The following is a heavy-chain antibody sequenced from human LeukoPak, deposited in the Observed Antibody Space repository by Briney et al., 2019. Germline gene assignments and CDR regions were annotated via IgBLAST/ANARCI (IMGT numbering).Heavy chain of an antibody. D-gene: IGHD3-22*01. CDR3: ARDALYCYDSGGEGMQS. J-gene: IGHJ5*02. V-gene: IGHV1-18*01. CDR2: ISAYNGNT. CDR1: GYTFTSYG. Sequence: ASVKVSCKASGYTFTSYGISWVRQAPGQGLEWMGWISAYNGNTNYAQKLQGRVTMTTDTSTSTAYMELRSLRSDDTAVYYCARDALYCYDSGGEGMQSWGQGTLVTVSS.